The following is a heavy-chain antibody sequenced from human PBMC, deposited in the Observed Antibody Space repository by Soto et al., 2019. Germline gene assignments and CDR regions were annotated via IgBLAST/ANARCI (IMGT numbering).Heavy chain of an antibody. CDR1: GYTFINYA. J-gene: IGHJ4*02. V-gene: IGHV1-18*01. CDR3: AKSPRGEMVKD. CDR2: INTYNGNT. Sequence: QVQLVQSGPEVKKPGASVKVSCKASGYTFINYAITWVRQAPGQGLEWMGWINTYNGNTNYAENLQGRVTMTTDTYTSTAYMELRSLRSDDTAVYYCAKSPRGEMVKDWGQGTMVTVSS. D-gene: IGHD5-18*01.